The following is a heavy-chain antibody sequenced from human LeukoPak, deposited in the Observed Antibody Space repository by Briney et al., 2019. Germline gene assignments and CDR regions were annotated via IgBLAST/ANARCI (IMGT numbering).Heavy chain of an antibody. Sequence: GGSLRLSCAASGFTFSSYAMSWVRQAPGKGLEWVSAISGSGGSTYYADSVKGRFTISRDNSKNTLYLQMNSLRAEDTAVYYCAKVPGHLPGSSGWYVVYYFDYWGQGTLVTVSS. V-gene: IGHV3-23*01. D-gene: IGHD6-19*01. CDR2: ISGSGGST. CDR1: GFTFSSYA. J-gene: IGHJ4*02. CDR3: AKVPGHLPGSSGWYVVYYFDY.